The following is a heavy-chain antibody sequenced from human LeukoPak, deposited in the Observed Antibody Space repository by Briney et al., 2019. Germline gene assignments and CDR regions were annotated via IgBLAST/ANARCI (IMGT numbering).Heavy chain of an antibody. CDR2: ISWNSGYI. Sequence: PGRSLRLSCSASGFTFDNYAMHWVPQAPGKGLEGLSIISWNSGYIGYADSVKGRFTISRDNAKKCLELQMNSLRAEDTAFYYCAKVRGTYSSGYFFDYWGQGTLVTVSS. CDR1: GFTFDNYA. CDR3: AKVRGTYSSGYFFDY. D-gene: IGHD6-19*01. V-gene: IGHV3-9*01. J-gene: IGHJ4*02.